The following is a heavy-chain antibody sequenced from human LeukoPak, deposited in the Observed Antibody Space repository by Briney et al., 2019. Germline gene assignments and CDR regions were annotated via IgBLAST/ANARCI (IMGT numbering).Heavy chain of an antibody. CDR1: GYRFTDYY. CDR3: ARDERVLDAFDV. Sequence: GASVKVSCKASGYRFTDYYIHWVRQAPGQGLEWMGWINPNSGGTNYAQKFQGRVTMTRDTSISTAYMELSRLRSDDTAVYYCARDERVLDAFDVWGQGTMVTVSS. J-gene: IGHJ3*01. CDR2: INPNSGGT. V-gene: IGHV1-2*02.